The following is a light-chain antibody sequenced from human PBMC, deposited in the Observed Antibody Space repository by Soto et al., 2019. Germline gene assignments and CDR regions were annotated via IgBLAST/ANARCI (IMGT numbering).Light chain of an antibody. Sequence: DIVMTQSPASLAVSLGERATINCKSSQSVLYSSNNKNYLAWYQQKPGQPPKLLIYWASTRESGVPDRFSGSGSGTDFTLTISSLQAEDVAVYYCQQYYSTPSGAFGQGTKVDIK. CDR2: WAS. CDR3: QQYYSTPSGA. CDR1: QSVLYSSNNKNY. V-gene: IGKV4-1*01. J-gene: IGKJ1*01.